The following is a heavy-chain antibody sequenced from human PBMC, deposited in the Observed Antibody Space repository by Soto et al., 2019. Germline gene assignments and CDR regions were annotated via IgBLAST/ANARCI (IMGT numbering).Heavy chain of an antibody. J-gene: IGHJ4*02. D-gene: IGHD3-10*01. Sequence: QVHLVQSGAEVKKPGASVKVACRASGYIFSTFGISWVRQAPGQGLEWMGWISAYNGNTNYAQKVQGRVTMTADTSTNTAYMELRSLRSDDTAIYYCARDLDLAYHLSGSQMSHWGQGTLVTVSP. CDR1: GYIFSTFG. V-gene: IGHV1-18*01. CDR2: ISAYNGNT. CDR3: ARDLDLAYHLSGSQMSH.